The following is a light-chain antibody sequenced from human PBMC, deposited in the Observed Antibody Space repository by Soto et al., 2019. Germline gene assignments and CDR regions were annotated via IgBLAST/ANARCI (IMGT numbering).Light chain of an antibody. J-gene: IGKJ1*01. V-gene: IGKV1-6*01. CDR1: QGIGDE. Sequence: IQMTQSPSSVSASVGDRVTITCRASQGIGDELGWYQQKPGKAPKLLIYGASTLQSGVPSRFSGRGSGTDFPLTISSLQPEDFATYYCLQDYDFPWTFGQGTKVDIK. CDR3: LQDYDFPWT. CDR2: GAS.